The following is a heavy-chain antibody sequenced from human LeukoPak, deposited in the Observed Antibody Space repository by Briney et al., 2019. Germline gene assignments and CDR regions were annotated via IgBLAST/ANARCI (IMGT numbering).Heavy chain of an antibody. J-gene: IGHJ4*02. V-gene: IGHV4-34*01. Sequence: SETLSLTCAVYGGSFSGYYWSWIRQPPGKGLEWIGEINHSGSTNYNPSLKSRVTIAVDTSKNQFSLNLRSVTAADTAVYYCLRSHGAYWGQGTLVTVSS. CDR1: GGSFSGYY. CDR2: INHSGST. CDR3: LRSHGAY. D-gene: IGHD3-10*01.